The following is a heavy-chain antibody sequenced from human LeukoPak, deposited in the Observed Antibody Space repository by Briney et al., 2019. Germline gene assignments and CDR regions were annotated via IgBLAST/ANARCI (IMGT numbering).Heavy chain of an antibody. J-gene: IGHJ3*01. CDR1: GFTFSSYD. CDR2: IGAAGDT. D-gene: IGHD3-10*01. CDR3: ARLLHGSGSSFGFDV. Sequence: GGSLRLSCAASGFTFSSYDMHWVPQPTGKGLEWVSGIGAAGDTYYLDSGKGRFTISRENAKSSLYLQMNSLRAADTAVYYCARLLHGSGSSFGFDVWGQGTMVTVSS. V-gene: IGHV3-13*01.